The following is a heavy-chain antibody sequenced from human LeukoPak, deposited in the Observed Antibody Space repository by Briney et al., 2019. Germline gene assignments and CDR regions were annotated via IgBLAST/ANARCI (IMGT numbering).Heavy chain of an antibody. V-gene: IGHV3-30*18. CDR2: ISYDGSNK. D-gene: IGHD1-26*01. CDR3: AKASGSYPYYFDY. Sequence: PGRSLRLSCAASGFTFSSYGMHWVRQAPGKGLEWVAVISYDGSNKYYADSVKGRFTISRDNSKNTLYLQMNSLRAEDTAVYYCAKASGSYPYYFDYWGQGTLVTVSS. J-gene: IGHJ4*02. CDR1: GFTFSSYG.